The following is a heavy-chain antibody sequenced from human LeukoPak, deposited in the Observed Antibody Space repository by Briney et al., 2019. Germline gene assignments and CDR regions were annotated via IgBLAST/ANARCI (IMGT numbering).Heavy chain of an antibody. CDR2: FNPNSGGT. CDR3: ARDGGYSYGYDSSGYYYDY. Sequence: EASVKVSCKASGYTFTGYYIHWLRQAPGQGLEWMGWFNPNSGGTNYAQKFQGRVTMTRDTSISTAYMELSRLRSDDTVVYYCARDGGYSYGYDSSGYYYDYWGQGTLVTVSS. D-gene: IGHD5-18*01. CDR1: GYTFTGYY. J-gene: IGHJ4*02. V-gene: IGHV1-2*02.